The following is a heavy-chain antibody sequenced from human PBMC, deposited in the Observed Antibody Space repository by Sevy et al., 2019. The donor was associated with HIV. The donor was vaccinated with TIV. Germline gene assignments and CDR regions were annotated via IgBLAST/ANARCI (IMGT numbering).Heavy chain of an antibody. CDR3: ARGGGNGWYYFDY. CDR1: GGTFSSYG. J-gene: IGHJ4*02. D-gene: IGHD6-19*01. Sequence: ASVKVSCKASGGTFSSYGISWVRQAPGQGLEWMGGIIHILGTVNYAQTFQGRVTITADESTKTAYMELSSLRSEGTAVYYCARGGGNGWYYFDYWGQETLVTVSS. CDR2: IIHILGTV. V-gene: IGHV1-69*13.